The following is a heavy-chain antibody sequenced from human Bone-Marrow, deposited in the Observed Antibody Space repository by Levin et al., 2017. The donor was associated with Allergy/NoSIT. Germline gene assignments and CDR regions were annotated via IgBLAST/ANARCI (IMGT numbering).Heavy chain of an antibody. D-gene: IGHD5-18*01. CDR2: IYYSGST. J-gene: IGHJ4*02. V-gene: IGHV4-31*03. CDR3: ARFHLRGPNVDTAMVGLYYFDY. CDR1: GGSISSGGYY. Sequence: PSETLSLTCTVSGGSISSGGYYWSWIRQHPGKGLEWIGYIYYSGSTYYNPSLKSRVTISVDTSKNQFSLKLSSVTAADTAVYYCARFHLRGPNVDTAMVGLYYFDYWGQGTLVTVSS.